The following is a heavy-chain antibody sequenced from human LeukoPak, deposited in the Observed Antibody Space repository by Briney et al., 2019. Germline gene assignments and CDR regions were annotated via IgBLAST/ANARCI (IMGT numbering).Heavy chain of an antibody. J-gene: IGHJ4*02. D-gene: IGHD3-10*01. CDR1: GLTFSNSA. V-gene: IGHV3-23*01. CDR2: ISGSGGST. CDR3: AKRDYGSGSYSLFDY. Sequence: GGSLRLSCAASGLTFSNSAMTWVRQAPGKGLEWVSAISGSGGSTHYADSVKGRFTISRDNSKNTLFLQMDSLRVEDTAVYYCAKRDYGSGSYSLFDYWGQGTLVTVSS.